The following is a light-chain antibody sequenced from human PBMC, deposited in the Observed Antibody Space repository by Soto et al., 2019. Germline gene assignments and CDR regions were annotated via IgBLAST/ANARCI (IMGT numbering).Light chain of an antibody. Sequence: DIQMTQSPSTLSASVGDRVIITCRASQSISSWLAWYQQKPGKVPNLLIYDASSLESGVPSRFSGSGSGTEFTLTISSLQPDDFATYYCQHYNSYSEAFGQGTKVDIK. V-gene: IGKV1-5*01. CDR1: QSISSW. CDR3: QHYNSYSEA. J-gene: IGKJ1*01. CDR2: DAS.